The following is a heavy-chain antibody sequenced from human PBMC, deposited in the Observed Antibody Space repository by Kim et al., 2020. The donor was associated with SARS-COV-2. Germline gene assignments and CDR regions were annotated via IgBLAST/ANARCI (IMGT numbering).Heavy chain of an antibody. D-gene: IGHD3-22*01. Sequence: GGYLRLACAESGFTVSSNYMSWVRQAPGKGLEWVSVIYSGGSTYYADSVKGRFTISRDNSKNTLYLQMNSLRAEDTAVYYCARDGVYDSSGYYGYWGQGTLVTVSS. CDR2: IYSGGST. CDR3: ARDGVYDSSGYYGY. CDR1: GFTVSSNY. V-gene: IGHV3-53*01. J-gene: IGHJ4*02.